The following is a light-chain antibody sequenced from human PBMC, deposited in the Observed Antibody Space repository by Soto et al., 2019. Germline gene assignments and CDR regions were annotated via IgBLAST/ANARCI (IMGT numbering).Light chain of an antibody. V-gene: IGKV3-20*01. Sequence: EIVLTQSPGTLSLSPGERATLSCRASQSVSSSYLAWYQQKPGQAPRLLIYGASSSATGIPDRFSGSGSGTDFPLNISRLEPEDFAVYSCQQYGSSPPYTFGQGTKLEIQ. CDR2: GAS. CDR1: QSVSSSY. CDR3: QQYGSSPPYT. J-gene: IGKJ2*01.